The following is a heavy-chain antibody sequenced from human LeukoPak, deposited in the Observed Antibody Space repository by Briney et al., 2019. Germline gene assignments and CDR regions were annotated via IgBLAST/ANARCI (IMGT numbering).Heavy chain of an antibody. V-gene: IGHV4-30-4*01. J-gene: IGHJ5*02. CDR2: IYYSGST. D-gene: IGHD5-12*01. CDR1: GGSISSGDYY. CDR3: ARDKWLRFDPYNWFDP. Sequence: SETLSLTCTVSGGSISSGDYYWSWIRQPPGKGLEWIGYIYYSGSTYYNPSLKSRVTISVDTSKNQFSLKLSSVTAADTAVYHCARDKWLRFDPYNWFDPWGQGTLVTVSS.